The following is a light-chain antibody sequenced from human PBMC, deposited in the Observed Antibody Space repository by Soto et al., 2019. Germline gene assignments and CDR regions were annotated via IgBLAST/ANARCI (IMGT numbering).Light chain of an antibody. V-gene: IGKV3-20*01. CDR3: QHRSA. CDR1: QSLSSSH. Sequence: EIVLTQSPGPLSLSPGERASLSCRASQSLSSSHLIWYQQKPGQAPRLLIYDASSRATGIPDRFSGGGSGTDFTLTGSRLVREDFAVYYCQHRSAFGQGTKVEI. CDR2: DAS. J-gene: IGKJ1*01.